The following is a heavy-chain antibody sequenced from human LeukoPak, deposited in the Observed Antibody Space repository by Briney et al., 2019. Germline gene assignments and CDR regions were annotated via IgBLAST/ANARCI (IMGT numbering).Heavy chain of an antibody. CDR2: MNPNSGNT. CDR3: ATDGDWNYDFDY. D-gene: IGHD1-7*01. Sequence: ASVKVSCKASGYTFTSYDINWVRQATGQGLEWMGWMNPNSGNTGYAQKFQGRVTMTRNTSISTAYMELSSLRSEDTAVYYCATDGDWNYDFDYWGQGTLVTVSS. V-gene: IGHV1-8*01. CDR1: GYTFTSYD. J-gene: IGHJ4*02.